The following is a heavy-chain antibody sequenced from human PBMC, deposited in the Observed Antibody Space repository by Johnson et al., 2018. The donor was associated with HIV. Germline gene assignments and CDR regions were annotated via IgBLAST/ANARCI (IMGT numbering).Heavy chain of an antibody. V-gene: IGHV3-7*01. J-gene: IGHJ3*02. Sequence: GLVKPGGSLRLSCAASGFTFSNAWMTWVRQAPGKGLEWVANIKQDGSEKYYVDSVKGRFTISRDNAKNSLYLQMNGLRAEDTAVYYCARNEYSNYGGRDAFDIWGQGTMVTVPS. CDR1: GFTFSNAW. CDR2: IKQDGSEK. CDR3: ARNEYSNYGGRDAFDI. D-gene: IGHD4-11*01.